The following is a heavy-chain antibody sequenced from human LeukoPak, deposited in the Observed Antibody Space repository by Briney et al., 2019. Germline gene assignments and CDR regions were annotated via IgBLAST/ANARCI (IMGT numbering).Heavy chain of an antibody. CDR2: IYSGGST. J-gene: IGHJ4*02. CDR1: GFTVSSNY. V-gene: IGHV3-53*01. Sequence: GGSLRLSCAASGFTVSSNYMSWVRQAPGKGLEWVSVIYSGGSTYYADSVKGRFTISRDNSKNTLYLQMNSLRAEDTAVYYCAKDDCSGGSCPTGLLDYWGQGTLVTVSS. D-gene: IGHD2-15*01. CDR3: AKDDCSGGSCPTGLLDY.